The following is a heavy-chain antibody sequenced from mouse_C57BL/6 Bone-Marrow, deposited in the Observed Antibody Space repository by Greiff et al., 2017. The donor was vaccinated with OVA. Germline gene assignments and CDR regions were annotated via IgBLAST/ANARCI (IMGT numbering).Heavy chain of an antibody. CDR3: ARSGDYDYDAHWFDY. CDR2: IYPGSGST. Sequence: QVQLQQPGAELVKPGASVKMSCKASGYTFTSYWITWVKQRPGQGLEWIGDIYPGSGSTNYNEKSKSKATLTVDTSSSTAYMQLSSLTSEDSAVYYCARSGDYDYDAHWFDYWGQGTTLTVSS. CDR1: GYTFTSYW. J-gene: IGHJ2*01. V-gene: IGHV1-55*01. D-gene: IGHD2-4*01.